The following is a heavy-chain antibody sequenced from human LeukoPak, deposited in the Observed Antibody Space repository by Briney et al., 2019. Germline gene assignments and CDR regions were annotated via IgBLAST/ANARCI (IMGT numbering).Heavy chain of an antibody. Sequence: GGSLRLSCEASGFTFNTYAIYWVRQAPGKGLEWVSGICGSGGCTYYADSVKGRFTISRDNSKNTVYLQMNSLTADDTAVYYCAKTTVGYSSGRYPGWPADCWGQGTLVSVSS. CDR1: GFTFNTYA. CDR3: AKTTVGYSSGRYPGWPADC. J-gene: IGHJ4*02. V-gene: IGHV3-23*01. D-gene: IGHD6-19*01. CDR2: ICGSGGCT.